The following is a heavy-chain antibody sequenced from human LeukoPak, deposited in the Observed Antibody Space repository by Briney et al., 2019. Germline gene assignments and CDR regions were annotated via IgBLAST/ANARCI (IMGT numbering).Heavy chain of an antibody. Sequence: PGGSLRLSCAASGFTFSTYSTTWVRQAPGKGLEWVSSISSSSSHMYYADSLKGRFTISRDNAKNSLYLQMNSLRAEDSAMYYCARVKEASAFDIWGQGTMVTVSS. V-gene: IGHV3-21*01. D-gene: IGHD5-12*01. CDR1: GFTFSTYS. J-gene: IGHJ3*02. CDR2: ISSSSSHM. CDR3: ARVKEASAFDI.